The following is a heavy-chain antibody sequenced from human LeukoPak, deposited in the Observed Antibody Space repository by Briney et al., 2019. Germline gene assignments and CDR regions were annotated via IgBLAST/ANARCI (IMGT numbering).Heavy chain of an antibody. CDR2: INPNSGGT. V-gene: IGHV1-2*02. CDR1: GYTFTGYY. D-gene: IGHD1-26*01. J-gene: IGHJ4*02. CDR3: ARDPGSYDPNYFDY. Sequence: ASVKVSCKASGYTFTGYYMHWVRQAPGQGLEWMGWINPNSGGTNYAQKFQGRVTMTRDTSISTAYMELSRLRSDDTAVYYCARDPGSYDPNYFDYWGQGTLVTVSS.